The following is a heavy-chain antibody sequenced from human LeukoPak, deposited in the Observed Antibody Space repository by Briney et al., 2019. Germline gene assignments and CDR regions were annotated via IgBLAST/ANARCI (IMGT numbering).Heavy chain of an antibody. D-gene: IGHD5-18*01. CDR1: GFTFSSYG. CDR2: IRYDGSNK. V-gene: IGHV3-30*02. CDR3: ARVDTPTVNYSYYMDV. J-gene: IGHJ6*03. Sequence: PGGSLRLSCAASGFTFSSYGMHWVRQAPGKGLEWVAFIRYDGSNKYYADSVKGRFTISRDNSKNTLYLQMNSLRGEDTAVYYCARVDTPTVNYSYYMDVWGKGTTVTVSS.